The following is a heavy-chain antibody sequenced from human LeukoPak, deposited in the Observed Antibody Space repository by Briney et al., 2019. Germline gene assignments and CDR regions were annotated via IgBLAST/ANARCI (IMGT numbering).Heavy chain of an antibody. J-gene: IGHJ4*02. V-gene: IGHV3-23*01. CDR2: ISGSGGST. Sequence: GGSLRLSCAASGFSFSSYAMSWVRQAPGKGLEWVSAISGSGGSTYYADSVKGRFTISRDNSKNTLYLQMNSLRAEDTAVYYCAKDPGAVAGTTNDYWGQGTLVTVSS. CDR3: AKDPGAVAGTTNDY. CDR1: GFSFSSYA. D-gene: IGHD6-19*01.